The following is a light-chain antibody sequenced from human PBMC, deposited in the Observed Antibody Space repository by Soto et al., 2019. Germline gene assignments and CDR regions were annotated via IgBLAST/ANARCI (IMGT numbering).Light chain of an antibody. CDR1: HTVLSSSNNKNF. Sequence: DFVMTQSPDSLAVSLGERATINCKSSHTVLSSSNNKNFLAWFQQKQGQPPKXXXSWASTRESGVPDRFSGSGSGTDGTITISSLQAEDGAVYYCQQYHSDPITFGQGTRLEIK. CDR3: QQYHSDPIT. V-gene: IGKV4-1*01. CDR2: WAS. J-gene: IGKJ5*01.